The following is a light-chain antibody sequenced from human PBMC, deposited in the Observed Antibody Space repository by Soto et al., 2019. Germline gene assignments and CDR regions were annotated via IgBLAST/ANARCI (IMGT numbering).Light chain of an antibody. Sequence: VLTQSPGTLSLSPGERATLSCRASQRVDSTSLAWYQHKAGQAPRLLIYGASSRATGVPDRFNGGGSGTDFTLTISGLAPEDFAVYYCQHYGDSSYSFGQ. CDR3: QHYGDSSYS. J-gene: IGKJ2*03. CDR2: GAS. CDR1: QRVDSTS. V-gene: IGKV3-20*01.